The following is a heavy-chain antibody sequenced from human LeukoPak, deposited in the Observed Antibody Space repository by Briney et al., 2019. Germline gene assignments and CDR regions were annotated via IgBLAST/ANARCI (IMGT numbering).Heavy chain of an antibody. V-gene: IGHV3-21*01. Sequence: GGSLRLSCAASGFTFSSYSMNWVRQAPGKGLEWVSSISSSSSYIYYADSVKGRFTISRDNAKNSLYLQMNSLRAEDTAVYYCAITPELVVVPAVANWFDPWGQGTLVTVSS. J-gene: IGHJ5*02. CDR2: ISSSSSYI. CDR1: GFTFSSYS. D-gene: IGHD2-2*01. CDR3: AITPELVVVPAVANWFDP.